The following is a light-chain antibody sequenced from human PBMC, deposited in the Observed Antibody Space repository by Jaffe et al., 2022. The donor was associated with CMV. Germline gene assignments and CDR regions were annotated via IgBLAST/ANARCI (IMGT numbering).Light chain of an antibody. V-gene: IGKV3-11*01. CDR2: DAS. CDR1: QSVGTY. Sequence: EIVLTQSPATLSLSPGERATLSCRASQSVGTYFAWYQQKPGQAPRLLIYDASSRATGIPARFSGSGSGTDFTLTISSLEPEDFAVYYCQQRSSWPLAFGQGTRLDIK. CDR3: QQRSSWPLA. J-gene: IGKJ5*01.